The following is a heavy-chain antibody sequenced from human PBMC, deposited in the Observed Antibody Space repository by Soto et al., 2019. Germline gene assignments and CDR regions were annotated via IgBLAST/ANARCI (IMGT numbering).Heavy chain of an antibody. CDR3: ARRPQYSGEDYFDY. J-gene: IGHJ4*02. D-gene: IGHD1-26*01. CDR1: GGSISSYY. V-gene: IGHV4-59*08. Sequence: PSETLSLTCTVSGGSISSYYWSWIRQPPGKGLEWIGYIYYSGSTNYSPSLKSRVTISVDTSKNQFSLKLSSVTAADTAVYYCARRPQYSGEDYFDYWGQGTLVTVS. CDR2: IYYSGST.